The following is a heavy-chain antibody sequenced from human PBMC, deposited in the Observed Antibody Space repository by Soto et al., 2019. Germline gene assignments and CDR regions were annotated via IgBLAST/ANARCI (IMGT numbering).Heavy chain of an antibody. CDR2: VNPSGGHT. Sequence: QVQLVQSGAEVKKPGASVKVSCKASGDTFTDYYIHWVRQAPGQGLEWMGTVNPSGGHTTYAQHFLGRRTMTRDTSTSTLYMELTRLTSEDTAVYYCARGGHVVVVTAALDYWVQGTLVTVSS. CDR3: ARGGHVVVVTAALDY. J-gene: IGHJ4*02. D-gene: IGHD2-21*02. CDR1: GDTFTDYY. V-gene: IGHV1-46*01.